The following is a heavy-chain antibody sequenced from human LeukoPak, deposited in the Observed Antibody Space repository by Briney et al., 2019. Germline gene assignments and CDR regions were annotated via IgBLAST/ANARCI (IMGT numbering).Heavy chain of an antibody. CDR1: GFTFSSYA. J-gene: IGHJ4*02. CDR2: ISYDESNK. CDR3: ARDFSNGYFDS. V-gene: IGHV3-30-3*01. D-gene: IGHD3-22*01. Sequence: GGSLRLSCAASGFTFSSYAMHWVRQAPGKGLDWVAVISYDESNKFYADSVKGRFTISRDNSKNKLYLQMNSLRAEDTAVYYCARDFSNGYFDSWGQGTLVTVSS.